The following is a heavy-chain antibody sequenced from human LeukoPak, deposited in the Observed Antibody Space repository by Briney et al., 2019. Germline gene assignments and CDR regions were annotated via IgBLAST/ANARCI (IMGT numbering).Heavy chain of an antibody. V-gene: IGHV3-23*01. CDR2: ISGSGGST. CDR1: GFTFSIHA. J-gene: IGHJ4*02. CDR3: AKTTRATYSSSLGG. Sequence: GGSLRLSCAASGFTFSIHAMSWVRQAPGKGLEWVSGISGSGGSTYYADSVKGRFTISRDNSKNTLYLQMNSLRAEDTAVYYCAKTTRATYSSSLGGGGQGTLVTVSS. D-gene: IGHD6-13*01.